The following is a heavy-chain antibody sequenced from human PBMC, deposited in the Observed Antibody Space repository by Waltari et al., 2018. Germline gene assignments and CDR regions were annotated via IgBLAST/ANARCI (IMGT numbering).Heavy chain of an antibody. Sequence: EVQLVESGGGLVQPGGSLRLSCAASGFTFSNYWMHWVRQAPGKGLVWVSRMNSDGSSINYADSVKGRFIISRDNAKNTLYLQMNSLRAEDTAVYYCARVTLGAFDMWGQGTMVTVSS. J-gene: IGHJ3*02. CDR1: GFTFSNYW. D-gene: IGHD3-16*01. CDR2: MNSDGSSI. CDR3: ARVTLGAFDM. V-gene: IGHV3-74*01.